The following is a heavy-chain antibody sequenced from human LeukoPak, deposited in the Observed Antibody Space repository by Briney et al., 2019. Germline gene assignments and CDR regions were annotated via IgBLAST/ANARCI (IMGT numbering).Heavy chain of an antibody. CDR2: INPSGGST. Sequence: ASVKVSCKASGYTFTSYYMHWVRQAPGQGLEWMGIINPSGGSTSYAQKFQGRVTITADKSTSTAYMELSSLRSEDTAVYYCASTRALRGYSGYDAYYFDYWGQGTLVTVSS. J-gene: IGHJ4*02. CDR1: GYTFTSYY. D-gene: IGHD5-12*01. V-gene: IGHV1-46*01. CDR3: ASTRALRGYSGYDAYYFDY.